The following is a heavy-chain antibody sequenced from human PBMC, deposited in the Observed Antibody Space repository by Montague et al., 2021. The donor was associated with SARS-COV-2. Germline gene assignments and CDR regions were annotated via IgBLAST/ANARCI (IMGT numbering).Heavy chain of an antibody. CDR1: GASVSSSY. J-gene: IGHJ3*01. CDR2: FYSVGSA. V-gene: IGHV4-59*02. CDR3: ARETMTADAFDL. Sequence: SETLSLTCTVSGASVSSSYWGWIRQSPGKGLEWIGYFYSVGSADYNPSLKSRVTISRDTSKNQFSLKVRSVTAADTAIYYCARETMTADAFDLWGQGTMVTVSS. D-gene: IGHD1-14*01.